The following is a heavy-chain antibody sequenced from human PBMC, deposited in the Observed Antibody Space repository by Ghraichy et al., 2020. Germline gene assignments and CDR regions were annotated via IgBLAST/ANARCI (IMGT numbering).Heavy chain of an antibody. Sequence: GGTLRLSCAASGFTFSSYSMNWVRQAPGKGLEWVSYISSSSSTIYYADSVKGRFTISRDNAKNSLYLQMNSLRDEDTAVYYCARDGRGDAMVAYKFPFDYWGQGTLVTVSS. D-gene: IGHD2-8*02. V-gene: IGHV3-48*02. CDR3: ARDGRGDAMVAYKFPFDY. CDR1: GFTFSSYS. CDR2: ISSSSSTI. J-gene: IGHJ4*02.